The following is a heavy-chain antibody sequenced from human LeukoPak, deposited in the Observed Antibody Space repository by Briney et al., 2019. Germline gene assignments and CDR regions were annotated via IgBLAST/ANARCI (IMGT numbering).Heavy chain of an antibody. J-gene: IGHJ1*01. CDR2: INPSGGST. D-gene: IGHD4-17*01. CDR3: ASSPPPQVTTRFQH. V-gene: IGHV1-46*01. Sequence: ASVKVSCKASGYTFTSYYMHWVRQAPGQGLEWMGIINPSGGSTSYAQKFQGRVTMTRDMSTSTVYMELSSVTAADTAVYYCASSPPPQVTTRFQHWGQGTLVTVSS. CDR1: GYTFTSYY.